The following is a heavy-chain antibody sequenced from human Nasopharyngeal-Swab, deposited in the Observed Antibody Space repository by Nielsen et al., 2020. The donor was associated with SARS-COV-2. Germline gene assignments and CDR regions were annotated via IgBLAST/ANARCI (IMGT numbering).Heavy chain of an antibody. CDR2: MWYAGSSE. J-gene: IGHJ4*02. Sequence: GESLKISWAASGFTFGNYWMSWVRQAPGKGLEWVAVMWYAGSSERYADSVKGRFTISRDISKNTLYLQMNSLRAEDTAVYYCARESGVSSTSPFDCWGRGTLVTVSS. D-gene: IGHD2-2*01. CDR3: ARESGVSSTSPFDC. CDR1: GFTFGNYW. V-gene: IGHV3-33*08.